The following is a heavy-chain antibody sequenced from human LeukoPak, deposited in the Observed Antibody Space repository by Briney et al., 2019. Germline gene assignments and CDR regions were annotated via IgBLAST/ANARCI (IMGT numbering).Heavy chain of an antibody. CDR1: GFTFSSYA. CDR2: ISGSGGST. CDR3: AKDFGLAIFGVVIATSFDY. J-gene: IGHJ4*02. D-gene: IGHD3-3*01. V-gene: IGHV3-23*01. Sequence: GGSLRLSCAASGFTFSSYAMSWVRQAPGKGLEWVSAISGSGGSTYYADSVKGRFTISRDNPKNTLYLQMNSLRAEDTAVYYCAKDFGLAIFGVVIATSFDYWGQGTLVTVSS.